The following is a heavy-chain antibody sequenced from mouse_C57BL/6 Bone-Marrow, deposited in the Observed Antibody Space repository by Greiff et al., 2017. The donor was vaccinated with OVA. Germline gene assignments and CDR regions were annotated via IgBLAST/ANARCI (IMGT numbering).Heavy chain of an antibody. Sequence: DVQLQQSGPGLVKPSQSLSLTCSVTGYSITSGYYWNWIRQFPGNKLEWMGYISYDGSNNYNPSPKNRIPITRDTSKNQFFRKLNSVTTEDTATYYCARVTYYYGSSYGYWYFDVWGTGTTVTVSS. CDR3: ARVTYYYGSSYGYWYFDV. CDR2: ISYDGSN. V-gene: IGHV3-6*01. D-gene: IGHD1-1*01. J-gene: IGHJ1*03. CDR1: GYSITSGYY.